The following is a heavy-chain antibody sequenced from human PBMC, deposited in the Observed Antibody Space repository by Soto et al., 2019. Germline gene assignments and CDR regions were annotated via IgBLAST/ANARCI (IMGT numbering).Heavy chain of an antibody. D-gene: IGHD2-2*02. Sequence: SETLSLTCAVYGGSFSGYYWSWIRQPPGKGLEWIGEINHSGSTNYNPSLKSRVTISVDTSKNQFSLKLSSVTAADTAVYYCARVKIPRPYYYYYGMDVWGQGTTVTVSS. CDR1: GGSFSGYY. V-gene: IGHV4-34*01. CDR2: INHSGST. J-gene: IGHJ6*02. CDR3: ARVKIPRPYYYYYGMDV.